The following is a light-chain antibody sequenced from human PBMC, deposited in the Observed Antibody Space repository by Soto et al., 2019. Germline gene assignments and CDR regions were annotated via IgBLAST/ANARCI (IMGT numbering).Light chain of an antibody. CDR1: QSVADN. CDR3: QQLNNWPRT. Sequence: EIVMTQSPATLSVSPGERATLSCRASQSVADNLAWYQQKPGQAPKLLIYDATSRVTGIPARFSGSGSGTEFTLTVSSLQSEDFATYYCQQLNNWPRTFGQGTRVDIK. V-gene: IGKV3-15*01. CDR2: DAT. J-gene: IGKJ1*01.